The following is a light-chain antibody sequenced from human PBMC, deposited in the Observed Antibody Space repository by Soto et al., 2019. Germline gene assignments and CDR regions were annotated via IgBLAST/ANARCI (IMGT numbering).Light chain of an antibody. J-gene: IGLJ3*02. CDR2: GDT. V-gene: IGLV1-40*01. Sequence: QSVLTQPPSVSGAPGQRVTISCTGSSSNIGAGYDVQWYQQLPGTAPKLLIYGDTNRPSGVLDRFSSSNSGTSASLALTGLQAEAECDDYCQSYDCSLGGSVFGGGNKLNVL. CDR1: SSNIGAGYD. CDR3: QSYDCSLGGSV.